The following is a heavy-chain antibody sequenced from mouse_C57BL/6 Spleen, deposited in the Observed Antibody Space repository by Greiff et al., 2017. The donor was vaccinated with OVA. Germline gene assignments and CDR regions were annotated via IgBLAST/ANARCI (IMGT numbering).Heavy chain of an antibody. V-gene: IGHV3-6*01. CDR2: IRYDGSN. D-gene: IGHD1-1*01. J-gene: IGHJ1*03. Sequence: DVKLQESGPGLVKPSQSLSLTCSVTGYSITSGYYWNWIRQFPGNQLEWMGYIRYDGSNNYNPSLKTRISITRDTSKNQFFLKLNSVTTEDTATYYSARVYGSSYGYYGVWGTGATVTVST. CDR3: ARVYGSSYGYYGV. CDR1: GYSITSGYY.